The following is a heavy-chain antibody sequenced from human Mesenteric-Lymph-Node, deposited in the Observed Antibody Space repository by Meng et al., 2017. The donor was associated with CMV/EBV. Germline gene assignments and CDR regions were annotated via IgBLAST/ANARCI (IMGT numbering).Heavy chain of an antibody. J-gene: IGHJ5*02. CDR3: AREGNGDYDNWFDP. V-gene: IGHV4-30-4*08. D-gene: IGHD4-17*01. CDR2: MYSSKET. Sequence: SGGSISSGDYYWSWIRQPPGKGLEWSGYMYSSKETYNGPSLKSRVTISGDMSKNQFSLKLSSVTAADTAVYYCAREGNGDYDNWFDPWGQGTLVTVSS. CDR1: GGSISSGDYY.